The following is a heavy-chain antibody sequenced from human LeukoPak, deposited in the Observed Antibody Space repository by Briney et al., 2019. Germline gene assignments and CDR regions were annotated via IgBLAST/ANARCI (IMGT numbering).Heavy chain of an antibody. D-gene: IGHD3-3*01. CDR1: GGSISSYY. CDR2: IYYSGST. CDR3: ARGLYDFWSGYSSYYYGMDV. Sequence: SETLSLTCTVSGGSISSYYWSWIRQPPGKGLEWIGYIYYSGSTNYNPSLKSRVTISVDTSKNQFSLKLSSVTAADTAVYYCARGLYDFWSGYSSYYYGMDVWGQGTTVTASS. J-gene: IGHJ6*02. V-gene: IGHV4-59*01.